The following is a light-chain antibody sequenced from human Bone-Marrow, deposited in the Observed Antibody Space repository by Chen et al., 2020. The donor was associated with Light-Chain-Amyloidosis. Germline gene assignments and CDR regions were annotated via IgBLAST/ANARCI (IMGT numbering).Light chain of an antibody. CDR1: NIGSKS. CDR2: DYR. CDR3: QVWDSSSDHVV. J-gene: IGLJ2*01. V-gene: IGLV3-21*02. Sequence: SYVLNQPPSVSVAPGQTARITCGGNNIGSKSVHWYQQKPGQAPILVVYDYRDRPSGIPGRFSGSNFGNTATLTVSRVEAGDEADYYCQVWDSSSDHVVFGGGTKLTVL.